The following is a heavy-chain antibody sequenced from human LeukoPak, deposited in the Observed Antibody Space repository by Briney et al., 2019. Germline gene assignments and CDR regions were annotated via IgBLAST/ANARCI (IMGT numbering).Heavy chain of an antibody. CDR3: ARDSYYGSGSYDY. CDR1: GGTFSSYA. CDR2: IIPIFGTA. Sequence: SVKVSCKASGGTFSSYAISWVRQAPGQGLGWMGGIIPIFGTANYAQKFQGRVTITTDESTSTAYMELSSLRSEDTAVYYCARDSYYGSGSYDYWGQGTLVTASS. J-gene: IGHJ4*02. V-gene: IGHV1-69*05. D-gene: IGHD3-10*01.